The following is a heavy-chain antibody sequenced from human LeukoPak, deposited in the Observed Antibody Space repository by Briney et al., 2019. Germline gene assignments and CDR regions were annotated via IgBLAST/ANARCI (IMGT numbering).Heavy chain of an antibody. CDR1: GYTFTSYD. J-gene: IGHJ6*03. D-gene: IGHD2-2*01. V-gene: IGHV1-8*03. Sequence: ASVKVSCKASGYTFTSYDTNWVRQATGQGLEWMGWMNPNSGNTGYAQKFQGRVTITRNTSISTAYMELSSLRSEDTAVYYCARVGVLDCSSTSCYHYYYYMDVWGKGTTVTVSS. CDR2: MNPNSGNT. CDR3: ARVGVLDCSSTSCYHYYYYMDV.